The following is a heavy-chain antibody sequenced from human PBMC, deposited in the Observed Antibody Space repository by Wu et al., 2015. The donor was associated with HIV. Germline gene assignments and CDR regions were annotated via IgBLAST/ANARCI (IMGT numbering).Heavy chain of an antibody. D-gene: IGHD3-10*01. CDR2: MNPKTGNT. V-gene: IGHV1-8*01. Sequence: QLQLVQSGAEVKKPGASVKVSCKASGDNFVSYTISWVRLAPGQGLEWMGWMNPKTGNTEYAQKFQGRVAMTRNISTRTAYMELSGLKSEDTAVYYCATSYYGSGSYPTFYYYYAMDVWGQGTTVTVSS. J-gene: IGHJ6*02. CDR3: ATSYYGSGSYPTFYYYYAMDV. CDR1: GDNFVSYT.